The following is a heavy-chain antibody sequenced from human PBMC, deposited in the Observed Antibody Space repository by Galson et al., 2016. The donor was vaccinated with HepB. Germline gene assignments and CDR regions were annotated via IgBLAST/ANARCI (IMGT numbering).Heavy chain of an antibody. CDR3: ARGVGFYM. V-gene: IGHV3-11*01. CDR2: ISSNSGGGAI. D-gene: IGHD3-3*01. Sequence: SLRLSCAASGFTLSDSYMAWIRLAPGKGLEWISYISSNSGGGAIYYADSVQGRFTISRDNAKNSLSLQMNSLRAEDTAVYYCARGVGFYMWGQGTRVTVSS. J-gene: IGHJ4*02. CDR1: GFTLSDSY.